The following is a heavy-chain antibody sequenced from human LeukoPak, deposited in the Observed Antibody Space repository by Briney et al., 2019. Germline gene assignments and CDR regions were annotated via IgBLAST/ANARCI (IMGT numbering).Heavy chain of an antibody. CDR1: GFTFSSYA. D-gene: IGHD5-24*01. Sequence: GGSLRLSCAASGFTFSSYAMHWVRQAPGKGLEWVAVISYDGSNKYYADSVKGRFTISRDNSKNTLYLQMNSLRAEDTAVYYCARDRGWLQMMDWGQGTLVTVSS. V-gene: IGHV3-30-3*01. CDR2: ISYDGSNK. CDR3: ARDRGWLQMMD. J-gene: IGHJ4*02.